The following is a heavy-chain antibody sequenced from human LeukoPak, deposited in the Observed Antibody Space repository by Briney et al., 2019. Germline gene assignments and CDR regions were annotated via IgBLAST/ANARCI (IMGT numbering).Heavy chain of an antibody. CDR3: TKLARAPRDFDY. Sequence: GGSLRLSCAASGFTFSDHYIDWVRQAPGKGLEWVGRSRDKGNSYTTAYAASVRGRFTISRDDSKNSLYLKMNSLKIEDTAVYYCTKLARAPRDFDYWGQGTLVTVSS. CDR2: SRDKGNSYTT. V-gene: IGHV3-72*01. J-gene: IGHJ4*01. D-gene: IGHD3-10*01. CDR1: GFTFSDHY.